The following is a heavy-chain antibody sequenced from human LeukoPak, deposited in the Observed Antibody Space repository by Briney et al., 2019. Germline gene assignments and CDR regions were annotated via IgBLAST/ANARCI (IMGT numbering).Heavy chain of an antibody. V-gene: IGHV1-18*01. CDR2: ISAYDGNT. D-gene: IGHD5-18*01. Sequence: GASVKVSCKASGYTFTSYGISWVRQAPGQGLEWMGWISAYDGNTNYVQKFQGRVTLTVDTSTSSAYMDLRSLRSDDTAVYYCTRDDGYSYRKGVDRFDYWGQGTLVTVSS. CDR1: GYTFTSYG. J-gene: IGHJ4*02. CDR3: TRDDGYSYRKGVDRFDY.